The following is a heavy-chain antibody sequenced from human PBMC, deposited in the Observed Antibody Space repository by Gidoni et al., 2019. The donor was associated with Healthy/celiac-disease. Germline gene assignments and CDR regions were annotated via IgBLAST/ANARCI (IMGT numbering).Heavy chain of an antibody. V-gene: IGHV4-34*01. CDR2: INHSGST. J-gene: IGHJ4*02. D-gene: IGHD3-3*01. CDR3: ARCRIFGVSHRGPDY. CDR1: GGSFSGYY. Sequence: QVQLQQWGAGLLKPSETLSLTCAVYGGSFSGYYWRWIRQPPGKGLEWIGEINHSGSTNYNPSLKSRVTISVDTSKNQFSLKLSSVTAADTAVYYCARCRIFGVSHRGPDYWGQGTLVTVSS.